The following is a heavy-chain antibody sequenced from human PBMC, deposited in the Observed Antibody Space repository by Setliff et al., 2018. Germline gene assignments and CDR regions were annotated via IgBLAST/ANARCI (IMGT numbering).Heavy chain of an antibody. Sequence: WASVKVSCKTSGYTFTDYYIHWVRQAPGEGLEWMGWLNPKNNDTSYAQKFLGRVTMTRDTSTSTAYMELSSLRFDDTAVYYCARGNPAERYEYWGQGTLVTVSS. V-gene: IGHV1-2*02. CDR3: ARGNPAERYEY. J-gene: IGHJ1*01. CDR2: LNPKNNDT. CDR1: GYTFTDYY. D-gene: IGHD5-12*01.